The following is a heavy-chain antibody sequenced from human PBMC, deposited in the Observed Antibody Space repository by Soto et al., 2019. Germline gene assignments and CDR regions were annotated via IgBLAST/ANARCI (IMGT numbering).Heavy chain of an antibody. CDR2: IIPIFDAT. V-gene: IGHV1-69*01. J-gene: IGHJ1*01. CDR3: ARDLTSDSGS. D-gene: IGHD6-25*01. CDR1: GGTFSRHS. Sequence: QVQMVQSGAEVKKPGSSARVSCKVSGGTFSRHSISWVRQAPGQGLEWMGGIIPIFDATQYAQKFQGRLTRTADESTTPFHMDPSGLSPEDTAIYYCARDLTSDSGSWGQGILDTVS.